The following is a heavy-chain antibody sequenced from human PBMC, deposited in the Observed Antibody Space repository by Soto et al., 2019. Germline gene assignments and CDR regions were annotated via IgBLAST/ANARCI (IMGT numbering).Heavy chain of an antibody. V-gene: IGHV1-3*01. CDR2: INGGNGNT. J-gene: IGHJ4*02. D-gene: IGHD4-4*01. Sequence: QVQVLQSGAEVKKPGASVKVSCKASEYTFTSYAMHWVRQAPGQRLEWMGWINGGNGNTKYSQKFQGRVTITRDTSASTAYMELSSLRSDDTAGYCCAKELQGLYYFDYWGQGTLVTVSS. CDR3: AKELQGLYYFDY. CDR1: EYTFTSYA.